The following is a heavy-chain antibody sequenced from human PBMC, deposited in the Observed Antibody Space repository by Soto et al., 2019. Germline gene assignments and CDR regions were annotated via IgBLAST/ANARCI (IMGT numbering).Heavy chain of an antibody. CDR1: GGSISSYY. D-gene: IGHD1-26*01. Sequence: KASETLSLTCTVPGGSISSYYWSWIRQPPGKGLEWIGYIYYSGSTNYNPSLKSRVTISVDTSKNQFSLKLSSVTAADTAVYYCARDIVGATMGAFDIWGQGTMVTVSS. J-gene: IGHJ3*02. CDR2: IYYSGST. CDR3: ARDIVGATMGAFDI. V-gene: IGHV4-59*01.